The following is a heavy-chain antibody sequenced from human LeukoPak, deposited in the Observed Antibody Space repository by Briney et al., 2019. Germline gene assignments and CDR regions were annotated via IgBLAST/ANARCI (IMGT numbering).Heavy chain of an antibody. CDR1: GFTFSSYG. Sequence: GGSLRLSCAASGFTFSSYGMHWVRQAPGKGLEWVAVISYDGSNKYYADSVKGRFTISRDNSKNTLYLQMNSLRAEDTAVYYCASRTRFDAFDIWGQGTMVTVSS. D-gene: IGHD1-1*01. J-gene: IGHJ3*02. V-gene: IGHV3-30*03. CDR2: ISYDGSNK. CDR3: ASRTRFDAFDI.